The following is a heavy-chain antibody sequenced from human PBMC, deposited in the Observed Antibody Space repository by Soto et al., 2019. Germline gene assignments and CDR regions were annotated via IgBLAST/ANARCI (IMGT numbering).Heavy chain of an antibody. CDR3: ARGRSYDILTGYYLNDFDY. J-gene: IGHJ4*02. CDR1: GGSFSGYY. CDR2: INHSGST. Sequence: SETLSLTCPVYGGSFSGYYWSWIRQPPGKGLEWIGEINHSGSTNYNPSLKSRVTISVDTSKNHFSLKLSSVTAADTAVYYCARGRSYDILTGYYLNDFDYWGQGTLVTVSS. V-gene: IGHV4-34*01. D-gene: IGHD3-9*01.